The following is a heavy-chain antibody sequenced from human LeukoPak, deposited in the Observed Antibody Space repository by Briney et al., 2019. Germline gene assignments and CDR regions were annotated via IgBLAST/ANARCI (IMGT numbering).Heavy chain of an antibody. CDR1: GFTFSSYW. CDR3: ARAYLSPYAFDI. V-gene: IGHV3-7*01. Sequence: TGGSLRLSCAAFGFTFSSYWMSWVRQAPGKGLEWVANIKQDGSEKYYVDSVKGRFTISRDNAKNSLYLQMNSLRAEDTAVYYCARAYLSPYAFDIWGQGTMVTVSS. D-gene: IGHD3-10*01. J-gene: IGHJ3*02. CDR2: IKQDGSEK.